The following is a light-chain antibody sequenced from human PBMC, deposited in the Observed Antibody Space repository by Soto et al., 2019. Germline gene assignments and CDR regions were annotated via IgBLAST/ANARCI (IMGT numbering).Light chain of an antibody. V-gene: IGKV3-15*01. CDR2: GAS. J-gene: IGKJ4*01. CDR3: QQYNDWPPLT. Sequence: EIVMTQSPATLSVSPGGRATLSCRASQRVSSSLAWYQQKPGQAPRLLIYGASTRATGIPARFSGSGSGTEFTRTISSLQSEDLAVYYCQQYNDWPPLTFGGGTRVEIK. CDR1: QRVSSS.